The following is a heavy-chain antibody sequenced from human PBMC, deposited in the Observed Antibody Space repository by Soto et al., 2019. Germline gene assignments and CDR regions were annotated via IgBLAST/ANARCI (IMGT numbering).Heavy chain of an antibody. CDR2: ISGSPSST. V-gene: IGHV3-23*01. D-gene: IGHD3-3*01. Sequence: GGSLRLSCAASGFTFSTFAMSWVRQTPGKGLEWVSSISGSPSSTYYADSVKGRFTISRDNSKNTVHLQMSSLRAEDTAVYYCLRDIFGVVIFDSWGQGTPVTVSS. CDR1: GFTFSTFA. J-gene: IGHJ4*02. CDR3: LRDIFGVVIFDS.